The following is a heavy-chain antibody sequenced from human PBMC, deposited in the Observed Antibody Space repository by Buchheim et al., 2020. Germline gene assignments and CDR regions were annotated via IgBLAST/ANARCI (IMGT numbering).Heavy chain of an antibody. D-gene: IGHD6-13*01. CDR1: GGSISSGDYY. Sequence: QVQLQESGPGLVKPSQTLSLTCTVSGGSISSGDYYWSWIRQPPGKGLEWIGYIYYSGSTYYNPSLKSRVTISVDTSKNQFFLKLSSVTAADTAVYYCARDKRERIAAAGDFYDAFDIWGQGT. V-gene: IGHV4-30-4*01. J-gene: IGHJ3*02. CDR3: ARDKRERIAAAGDFYDAFDI. CDR2: IYYSGST.